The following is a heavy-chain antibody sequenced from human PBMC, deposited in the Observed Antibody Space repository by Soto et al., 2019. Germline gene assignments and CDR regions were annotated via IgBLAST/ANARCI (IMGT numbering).Heavy chain of an antibody. Sequence: SETLSLTCAVYGGSFSGYDWSWIRQPPGKGLEWIGEINHSGSTNYNPSLKSRVTISVDTSKNQFSLKLSSVTAADTAVYYCARGGYYDFWSGSPKNWFDPWGQGTLVTVSS. J-gene: IGHJ5*02. CDR1: GGSFSGYD. V-gene: IGHV4-34*01. CDR2: INHSGST. CDR3: ARGGYYDFWSGSPKNWFDP. D-gene: IGHD3-3*01.